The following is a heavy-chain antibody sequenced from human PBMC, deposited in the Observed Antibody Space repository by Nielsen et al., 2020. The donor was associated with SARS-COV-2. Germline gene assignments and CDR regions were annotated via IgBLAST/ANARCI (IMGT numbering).Heavy chain of an antibody. J-gene: IGHJ4*02. CDR2: ISAYNGNT. V-gene: IGHV1-18*01. CDR3: VVRVAGTDY. Sequence: ASVKVSCKVFGYTFTTYGITWVRQAPGQGLEWMGWISAYNGNTNYAQKLQGRVTMTKETSTSTAYTELRSLRSDDTAVYYCVVRVAGTDYWGQGTLVTVSS. CDR1: GYTFTTYG. D-gene: IGHD3-10*01.